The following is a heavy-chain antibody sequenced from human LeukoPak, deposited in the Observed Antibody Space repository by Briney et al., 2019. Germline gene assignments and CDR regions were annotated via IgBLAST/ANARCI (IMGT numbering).Heavy chain of an antibody. J-gene: IGHJ6*02. D-gene: IGHD1-26*01. CDR3: ARVLPVGVGRLYGMDV. Sequence: SETLSLTCPVSGGSISSYYWSWIRQPPGKGLEWIGYIYYSGSTNYNPSLKSRVTISVDTSKNQFSLKLSSVTAADTAVYYCARVLPVGVGRLYGMDVWGQGTTVTVSS. CDR1: GGSISSYY. CDR2: IYYSGST. V-gene: IGHV4-59*01.